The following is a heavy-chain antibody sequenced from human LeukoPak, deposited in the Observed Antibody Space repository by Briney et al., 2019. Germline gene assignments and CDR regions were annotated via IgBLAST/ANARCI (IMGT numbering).Heavy chain of an antibody. Sequence: SETLSLTCIVSTGSTSGSYWSWLRQTPGKVLEWLGYVYYSVTTSYTLSLKSRVTISVDTSKNQFSLKMTSVTAADTALYYCARQADFWRGYYDFWGQGTLVTVSS. V-gene: IGHV4-59*08. CDR1: TGSTSGSY. CDR3: ARQADFWRGYYDF. J-gene: IGHJ4*02. D-gene: IGHD3-3*01. CDR2: VYYSVTT.